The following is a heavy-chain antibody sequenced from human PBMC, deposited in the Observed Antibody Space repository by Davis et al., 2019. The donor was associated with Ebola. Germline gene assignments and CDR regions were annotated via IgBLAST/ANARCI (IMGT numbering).Heavy chain of an antibody. CDR1: GYTFTGYY. CDR3: ARVSGDYTTFDY. Sequence: AASVKVSCKASGYTFTGYYMHWVRQAPGQGLEWMGWINPNSGGTNYAQKFQGCVTMTRDTSISTAYMELSRLRSDDTAVYYCARVSGDYTTFDYWGQGTLVTVSS. V-gene: IGHV1-2*04. D-gene: IGHD4-17*01. CDR2: INPNSGGT. J-gene: IGHJ4*02.